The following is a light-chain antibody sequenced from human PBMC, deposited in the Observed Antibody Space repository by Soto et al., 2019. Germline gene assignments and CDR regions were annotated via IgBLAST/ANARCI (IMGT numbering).Light chain of an antibody. CDR2: GAS. V-gene: IGKV1-17*02. Sequence: DIQMTQSPSSLSASVGDRFTITCRSSQGIRNELGWYQQKPGKAPKRLIYGASSLQSGVPSRFSGRGSGTEFTLTISNLQPEDFATYYCLQHNSFPRTFGQGTKVDIK. CDR1: QGIRNE. J-gene: IGKJ1*01. CDR3: LQHNSFPRT.